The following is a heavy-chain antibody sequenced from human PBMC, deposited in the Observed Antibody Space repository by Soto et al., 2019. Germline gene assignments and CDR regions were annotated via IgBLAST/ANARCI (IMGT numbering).Heavy chain of an antibody. CDR1: GGTFSSYA. Sequence: GASVKVSCKASGGTFSSYAISWVRQAPGQGLEWMGGIIPIFGTANYAQKFQGRVTITADESTSTAYMELSSLRSEDTAVYYCARSMDIVVVPAAPGALDIWGQGTMGTVSS. J-gene: IGHJ3*02. D-gene: IGHD2-2*03. CDR3: ARSMDIVVVPAAPGALDI. CDR2: IIPIFGTA. V-gene: IGHV1-69*13.